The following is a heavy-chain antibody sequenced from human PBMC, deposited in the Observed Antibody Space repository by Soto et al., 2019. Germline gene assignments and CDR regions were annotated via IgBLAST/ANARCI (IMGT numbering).Heavy chain of an antibody. CDR1: GGSISSSSYY. CDR2: IYYSGST. D-gene: IGHD1-26*01. CDR3: ARHGGMRGATYNWFDP. V-gene: IGHV4-39*01. J-gene: IGHJ5*02. Sequence: SETLSLTCTVSGGSISSSSYYWGWIRQPPGKGLEWIGSIYYSGSTYYNPSLKSRVTISVDTSKNQFSLKLSSVTAADTAVYYCARHGGMRGATYNWFDPWGQGTLVTVSS.